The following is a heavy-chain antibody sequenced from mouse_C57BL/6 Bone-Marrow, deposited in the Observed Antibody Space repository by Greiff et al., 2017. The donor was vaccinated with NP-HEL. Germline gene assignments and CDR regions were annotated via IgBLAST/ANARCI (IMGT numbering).Heavy chain of an antibody. D-gene: IGHD2-4*01. J-gene: IGHJ4*01. CDR3: ATYDYEDYYAMDY. CDR1: GFTFSDYG. CDR2: ISSGSSTI. V-gene: IGHV5-17*01. Sequence: DVKLVESGGGLVKPGGSLKLSCAASGFTFSDYGMHWVRQAPEKGLEWVAYISSGSSTIYYADTVKGRFTISRDNAKNTLFLQMTSLRSEDTAMYYCATYDYEDYYAMDYWGQGTSVTVSS.